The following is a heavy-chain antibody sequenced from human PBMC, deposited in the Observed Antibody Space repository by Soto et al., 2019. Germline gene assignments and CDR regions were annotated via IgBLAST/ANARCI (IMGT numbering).Heavy chain of an antibody. D-gene: IGHD3-22*01. V-gene: IGHV4-59*12. CDR3: ARDEVYYDSSGYGNAFDI. CDR1: GDSISGNY. J-gene: IGHJ3*02. Sequence: SETLSLTCTVSGDSISGNYWSWIRQPPGKGLEWIGYIYYSGGTKYNPSLKSRVTISQDTSKNQFSLNLTSVTAADTAVYYCARDEVYYDSSGYGNAFDIWGQGTMVTVSS. CDR2: IYYSGGT.